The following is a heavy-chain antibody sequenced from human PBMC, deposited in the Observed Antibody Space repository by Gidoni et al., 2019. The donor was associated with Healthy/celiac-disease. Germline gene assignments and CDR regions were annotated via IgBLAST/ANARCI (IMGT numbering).Heavy chain of an antibody. Sequence: EVQLVQSGAEVKKPGESRKISGEGSGSSFTSYWFGWVRQMPGKGREGMGIICPGDSNTGYSPSFQGQVTISADKSISTAYLQWSSMKASDTAMYYCARHRVYDSSGYYYPYFDYWGQGTLVTVSS. CDR2: ICPGDSNT. CDR3: ARHRVYDSSGYYYPYFDY. D-gene: IGHD3-22*01. V-gene: IGHV5-51*01. J-gene: IGHJ4*02. CDR1: GSSFTSYW.